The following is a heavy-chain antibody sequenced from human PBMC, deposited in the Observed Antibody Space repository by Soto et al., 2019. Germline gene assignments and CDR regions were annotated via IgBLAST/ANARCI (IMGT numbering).Heavy chain of an antibody. V-gene: IGHV3-30*02. CDR3: AKGQSTYYDFWSRYYDWFDP. CDR2: IWHDGGNK. Sequence: PGGSLRLSCAASGFTFSSYGMHWLRQAPGKWLEWVAFIWHDGGNKFYAESVKGRFTISRDNSKNTLYLQMNSLRAEDTAVYYCAKGQSTYYDFWSRYYDWFDPWGQGXLVT. D-gene: IGHD3-3*01. J-gene: IGHJ5*02. CDR1: GFTFSSYG.